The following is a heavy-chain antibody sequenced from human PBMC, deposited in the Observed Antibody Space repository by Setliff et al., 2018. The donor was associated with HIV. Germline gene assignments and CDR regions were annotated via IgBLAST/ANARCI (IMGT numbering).Heavy chain of an antibody. Sequence: NPSETLSLTCDVSGFSISSRYYWGWIRQSPGKGLEWIGNIYHTGSTYYKPSLKSRVTISVDTSKNQFSLRLSSVAAGDTAVYYCARSIVPVASGYYYFEYWGQGTLVTVSS. CDR2: IYHTGST. J-gene: IGHJ4*02. D-gene: IGHD3-3*01. CDR1: GFSISSRYY. CDR3: ARSIVPVASGYYYFEY. V-gene: IGHV4-38-2*01.